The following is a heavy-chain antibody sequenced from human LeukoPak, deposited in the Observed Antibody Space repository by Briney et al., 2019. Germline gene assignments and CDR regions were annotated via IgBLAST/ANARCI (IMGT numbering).Heavy chain of an antibody. J-gene: IGHJ4*02. CDR2: IYGGGNT. CDR3: ALDDNWNDGRGLDD. CDR1: GFSVSTNY. Sequence: GGSLRLSCAASGFSVSTNYLTWVRQAPGKGLEWVSIIYGGGNTYYAGSVKGRFIISRDSSKNTLYLQMSSLRAEDTAVYYCALDDNWNDGRGLDDWGQGTLVTVSS. V-gene: IGHV3-53*01. D-gene: IGHD1-1*01.